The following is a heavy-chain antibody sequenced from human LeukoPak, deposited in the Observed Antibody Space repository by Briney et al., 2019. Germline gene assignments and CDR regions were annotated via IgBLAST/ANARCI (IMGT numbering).Heavy chain of an antibody. D-gene: IGHD2-2*01. CDR3: ARRLGYCSTTSCYVAPFDY. V-gene: IGHV3-23*01. Sequence: GGSLRLSCAASGFTFSSYAMSWVRQPPGKGLEWVSAISAGGGATYYADSVKGRFTISRDNSKNTLYLQMNSLRAEDTAVYYCARRLGYCSTTSCYVAPFDYWGQGTLVTVSS. J-gene: IGHJ4*02. CDR2: ISAGGGAT. CDR1: GFTFSSYA.